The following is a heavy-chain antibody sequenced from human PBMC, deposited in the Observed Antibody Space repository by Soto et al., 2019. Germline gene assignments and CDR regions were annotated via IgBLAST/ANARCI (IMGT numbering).Heavy chain of an antibody. V-gene: IGHV3-48*01. D-gene: IGHD2-15*01. CDR3: ARAGTVVVAATQFSFYYYYYMDV. J-gene: IGHJ6*03. CDR1: GFTFSSYS. Sequence: GGSLRLSCAASGFTFSSYSMNWVRQAPGKGLEWVSYISSSSSTIYYADSVKGRITISRDNAKNSLYLQMNSLRAEDTAVYYCARAGTVVVAATQFSFYYYYYMDVWGKGTTVTVSS. CDR2: ISSSSSTI.